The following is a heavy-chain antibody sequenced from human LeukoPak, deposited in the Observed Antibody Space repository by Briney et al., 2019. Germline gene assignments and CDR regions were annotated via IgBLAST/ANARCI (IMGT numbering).Heavy chain of an antibody. CDR3: ASFAGGYYGSGSYYNSPNDY. V-gene: IGHV1-18*01. Sequence: ASVKVSCKASGYTFTSYGISWVRQAPGQGLEWMGWISAYNGNTNYAQKLQGRVTMTTDTSTSTAYMELRSLRSDDTAVCYCASFAGGYYGSGSYYNSPNDYWGQGTLVTVSS. D-gene: IGHD3-10*01. CDR2: ISAYNGNT. CDR1: GYTFTSYG. J-gene: IGHJ4*02.